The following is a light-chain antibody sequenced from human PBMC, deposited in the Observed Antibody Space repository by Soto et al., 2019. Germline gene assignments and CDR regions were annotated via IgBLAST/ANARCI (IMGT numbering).Light chain of an antibody. CDR3: QQSYDSPPT. J-gene: IGKJ4*01. Sequence: DIQMTQSPSTLSASVGDRVTITCRASQTINNYLNWYQQKPGKAPKCLIYGASSLQSGVSSRFSGRGFGTDYTLTITNLHPEDFATYFCQQSYDSPPTFGPGTRVEI. CDR2: GAS. CDR1: QTINNY. V-gene: IGKV1-39*01.